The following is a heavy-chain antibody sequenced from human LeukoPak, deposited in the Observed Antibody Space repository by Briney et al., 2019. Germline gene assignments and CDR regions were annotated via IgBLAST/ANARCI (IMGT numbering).Heavy chain of an antibody. J-gene: IGHJ4*02. CDR2: IHPGDSDT. V-gene: IGHV5-51*01. Sequence: GESLKISCKGSGYSFTSYWIGWVRQMPGKGLEWMGIIHPGDSDTRYSPSFQGQVTISADKSISTAYLQWSSLKASDTAMYYCARHGGYSGYSAVAGFLHFDYWGQGTLVTVSS. CDR3: ARHGGYSGYSAVAGFLHFDY. CDR1: GYSFTSYW. D-gene: IGHD5-12*01.